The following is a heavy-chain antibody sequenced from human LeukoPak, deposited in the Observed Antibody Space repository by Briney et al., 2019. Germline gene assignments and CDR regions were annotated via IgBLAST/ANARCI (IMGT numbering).Heavy chain of an antibody. CDR1: GITLSSYW. CDR3: VRDQGAFDM. V-gene: IGHV3-7*05. CDR2: IKQDASEK. Sequence: TGGSLRLSCVGSGITLSSYWMSWVRQAPGKGLEWVGNIKQDASEKYFVDSLRGRFTISRDNAKNSLFLQMNSLRADDTAVYYCVRDQGAFDMWGHGTMVTVSS. J-gene: IGHJ3*02.